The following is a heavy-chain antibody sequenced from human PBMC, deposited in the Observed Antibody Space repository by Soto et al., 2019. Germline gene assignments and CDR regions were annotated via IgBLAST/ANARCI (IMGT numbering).Heavy chain of an antibody. CDR2: ISGSGGST. J-gene: IGHJ4*02. CDR3: AKDLGLVVVVAATQFDY. D-gene: IGHD2-15*01. Sequence: EVQLLESGGGLVQPGGSLRLSCAASGFTFSSYAMSWVRQAPGKGLEWVSAISGSGGSTYYADSVKGRFTIYRDNSKNTLYMQMNSLRVEDTAVYYCAKDLGLVVVVAATQFDYWGQGTLVTGSS. CDR1: GFTFSSYA. V-gene: IGHV3-23*01.